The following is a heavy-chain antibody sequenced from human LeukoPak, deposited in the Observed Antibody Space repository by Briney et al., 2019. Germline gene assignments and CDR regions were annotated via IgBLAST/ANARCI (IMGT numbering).Heavy chain of an antibody. CDR3: AKVMEMGITMIVVVITAFDY. CDR1: GITLSNYG. D-gene: IGHD3-22*01. CDR2: ISDSGGRT. Sequence: QPGGSLSLSCAVSGITLSNYGMSWVRQAPGKGLEWAAVISDSGGRTYYADSVKGRFIISRDNPKNTLYLQMNSLRAEDTAVYYCAKVMEMGITMIVVVITAFDYWGQGTLDTVSS. J-gene: IGHJ4*02. V-gene: IGHV3-23*01.